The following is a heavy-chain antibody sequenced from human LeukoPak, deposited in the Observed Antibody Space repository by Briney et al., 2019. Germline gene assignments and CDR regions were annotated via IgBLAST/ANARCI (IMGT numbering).Heavy chain of an antibody. CDR3: ARYYDILTGYDY. Sequence: PSETLSLTCAVYGGSFSGYYWSWIRQPPGKGLEWIGEINHSGSTNYNPSLKSRVTISVDTSKNQFSLKLSSVTAADTAVYYCARYYDILTGYDYWGQGTLVTVSS. CDR1: GGSFSGYY. J-gene: IGHJ4*02. D-gene: IGHD3-9*01. V-gene: IGHV4-34*01. CDR2: INHSGST.